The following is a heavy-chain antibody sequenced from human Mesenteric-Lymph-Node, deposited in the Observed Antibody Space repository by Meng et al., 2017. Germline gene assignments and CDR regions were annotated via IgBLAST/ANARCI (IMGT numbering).Heavy chain of an antibody. CDR1: GYTFTNYA. CDR3: AKDGAVAGTRGNWLVS. D-gene: IGHD6-19*01. CDR2: INVGNGNT. V-gene: IGHV1-3*01. Sequence: ASAKVSCKASGYTFTNYATHWVRQAPGQRLEWMGWINVGNGNTEYSQNFQGRVTITRDTSASTAYMELSSLRSEDTAMYYCAKDGAVAGTRGNWLVSWGQGTLVTVSS. J-gene: IGHJ5*01.